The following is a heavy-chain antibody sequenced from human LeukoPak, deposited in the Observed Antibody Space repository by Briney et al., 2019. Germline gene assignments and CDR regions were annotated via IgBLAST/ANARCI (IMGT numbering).Heavy chain of an antibody. V-gene: IGHV3-21*01. D-gene: IGHD1-26*01. Sequence: GGSLRLSCAAAGFTFSGYTMNWVRQAPGKGLEWVSSISSSSIYIYYADSVRGRLTISRDNAKNSLYLQMNSLRAEDTAVYYCACPVGVSTCPDYWGQGTLVTVSS. CDR2: ISSSSIYI. J-gene: IGHJ4*02. CDR3: ACPVGVSTCPDY. CDR1: GFTFSGYT.